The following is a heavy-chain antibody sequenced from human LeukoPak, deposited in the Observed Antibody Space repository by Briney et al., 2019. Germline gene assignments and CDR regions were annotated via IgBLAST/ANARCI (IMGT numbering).Heavy chain of an antibody. CDR1: GFTFSSYW. D-gene: IGHD2-21*02. J-gene: IGHJ3*02. CDR2: INSDGSST. V-gene: IGHV3-74*01. Sequence: GGSLRLTCAASGFTFSSYWMHWVRQAPGKGLVWVSRINSDGSSTSYADSVKGRFTISRDNAKNTLYLQMNSLRAEDTAVYYCARDLLKILAYCGGDCYSLGDAFDIWGQGTMVTVSS. CDR3: ARDLLKILAYCGGDCYSLGDAFDI.